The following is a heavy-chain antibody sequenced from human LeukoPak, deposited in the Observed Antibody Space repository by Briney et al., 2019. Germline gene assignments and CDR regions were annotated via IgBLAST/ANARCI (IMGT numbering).Heavy chain of an antibody. CDR3: ARQYSYTSGWYSDY. J-gene: IGHJ4*02. CDR2: IYYSGST. Sequence: PSETLSLTCTVSGGSISSSSHYWGWIRQPPGKGLEWIGTIYYSGSTYYNPSLKSRVTISVDTSKNQFSLKLSSVTAADTAVYYCARQYSYTSGWYSDYWGQGTLVIVSS. CDR1: GGSISSSSHY. V-gene: IGHV4-39*01. D-gene: IGHD6-19*01.